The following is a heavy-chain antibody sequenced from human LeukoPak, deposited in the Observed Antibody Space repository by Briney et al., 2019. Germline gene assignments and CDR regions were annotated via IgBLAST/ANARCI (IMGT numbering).Heavy chain of an antibody. D-gene: IGHD1-26*01. CDR1: GGSFSGYY. V-gene: IGHV4-34*01. CDR3: ARGPRRGGYSRPFDY. CDR2: INHSGST. J-gene: IGHJ4*02. Sequence: PSETLSLTCAVYGGSFSGYYWSWIRQPPGKGLEWIGEINHSGSTNYNPSLKSRVTISVDTSKNQFSLKLSSVTAADTAVYYCARGPRRGGYSRPFDYWGQGTLVTVSS.